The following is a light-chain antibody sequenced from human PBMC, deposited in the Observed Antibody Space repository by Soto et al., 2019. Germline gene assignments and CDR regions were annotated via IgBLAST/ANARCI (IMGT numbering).Light chain of an antibody. CDR1: QDINIY. CDR2: DAS. J-gene: IGKJ5*01. V-gene: IGKV1-33*01. Sequence: DIRMTQSPSSLFASVGDRVTITCQATQDINIYLNWYQQKPGKAPNLLIYDASNLEIGVPSRFSGSGSGTHFTFTISGLQTEDIGTYYCQQYDILPITFGRGTRLEIK. CDR3: QQYDILPIT.